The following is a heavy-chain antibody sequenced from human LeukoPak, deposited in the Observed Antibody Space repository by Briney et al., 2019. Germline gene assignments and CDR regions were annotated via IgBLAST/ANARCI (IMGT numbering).Heavy chain of an antibody. CDR2: IYSGGST. CDR3: ARDQSSGGVDY. J-gene: IGHJ4*02. D-gene: IGHD3-10*01. CDR1: GFTVSSNH. Sequence: GGSLRLSCAASGFTVSSNHMNWVRQAPGKGLEWVSVIYSGGSTYYADSVKGRFTISRHNSKNTLYLQMNSLRAEDTAVYYCARDQSSGGVDYWGREPWSPSPQ. V-gene: IGHV3-53*04.